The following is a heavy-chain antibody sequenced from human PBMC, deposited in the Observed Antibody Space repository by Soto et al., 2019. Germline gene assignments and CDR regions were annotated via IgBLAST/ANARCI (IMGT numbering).Heavy chain of an antibody. V-gene: IGHV3-30-3*02. CDR1: GFTFSNYD. CDR3: AKKITIFGVVPKRAMDV. CDR2: ISYDGSYR. J-gene: IGHJ6*02. D-gene: IGHD3-3*01. Sequence: GSLRLSCAASGFTFSNYDMYWVRQAPGKGLECVAVISYDGSYRYYPDSVRGRFTISRDNSRNTLYLQVNSLRPEDTAVYYCAKKITIFGVVPKRAMDVWGQGTTVTVSS.